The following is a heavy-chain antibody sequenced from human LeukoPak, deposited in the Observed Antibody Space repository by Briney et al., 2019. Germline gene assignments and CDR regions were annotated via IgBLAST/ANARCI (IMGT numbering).Heavy chain of an antibody. J-gene: IGHJ3*02. V-gene: IGHV1-69*05. D-gene: IGHD5/OR15-5a*01. CDR1: GGTFSSYA. Sequence: GSSVKVSCKASGGTFSSYAISWVRQAPGQGLEWMGRIIPIFGTANYAQKFQGRVTITTDESTSTAYMELSSLRSEDTAVYYCARDLLVSDGAFDIWGQGTMATVSS. CDR2: IIPIFGTA. CDR3: ARDLLVSDGAFDI.